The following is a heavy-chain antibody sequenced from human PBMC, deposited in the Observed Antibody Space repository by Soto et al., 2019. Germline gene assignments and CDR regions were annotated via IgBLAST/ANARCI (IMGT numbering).Heavy chain of an antibody. V-gene: IGHV4-4*02. CDR1: GGSISSSNW. J-gene: IGHJ6*02. Sequence: SVTLSLTCAVSGGSISSSNWWSWVHQPPGKGLEWIGEIHHSGSTNYNPSLKSRVTISVDKSKNQFSLKLSSVTAADTAVYYCASVRGGYYYAMDVWGQGTTVTVSS. CDR3: ASVRGGYYYAMDV. CDR2: IHHSGST. D-gene: IGHD3-10*02.